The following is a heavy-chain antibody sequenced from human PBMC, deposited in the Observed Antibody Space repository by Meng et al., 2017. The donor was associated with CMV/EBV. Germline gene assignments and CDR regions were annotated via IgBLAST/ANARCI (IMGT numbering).Heavy chain of an antibody. D-gene: IGHD3-16*02. CDR2: ISWNSGSI. Sequence: SLKISCAASGFTFDDYAMHWVRQAPGKGLEWVSGISWNSGSIGYADSVKGRFTISRDNAKNSLNLQMNSLRAEDTALYYCAKGTGLSGDYYYGMDVWGQGTTVTVSS. V-gene: IGHV3-9*01. CDR3: AKGTGLSGDYYYGMDV. CDR1: GFTFDDYA. J-gene: IGHJ6*02.